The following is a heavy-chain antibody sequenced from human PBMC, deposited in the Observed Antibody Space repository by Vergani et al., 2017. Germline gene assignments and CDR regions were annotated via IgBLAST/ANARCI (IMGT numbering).Heavy chain of an antibody. D-gene: IGHD3-22*01. CDR2: ISARYTST. CDR3: ARLSYDTTPNLQGGYDC. CDR1: RFIFSNYC. V-gene: IGHV3-23*04. Sequence: EVQLVESGGGLVKPGGSLRLSCATSRFIFSNYCMTWVRQAPGKGLEWVSAISARYTSTYYADSVKGRFTISRDNSKNMLYLQMNSLRAEDTAVYYCARLSYDTTPNLQGGYDCWGQGTLVSVSS. J-gene: IGHJ4*02.